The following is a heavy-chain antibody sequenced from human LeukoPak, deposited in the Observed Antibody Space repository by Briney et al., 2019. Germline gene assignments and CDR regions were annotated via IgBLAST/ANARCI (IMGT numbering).Heavy chain of an antibody. J-gene: IGHJ4*02. V-gene: IGHV4-34*01. CDR3: TRMTAGHDY. CDR1: GVSFDDYY. CDR2: INHSGYT. D-gene: IGHD2-21*02. Sequence: PSETLSLTCAVSGVSFDDYYWSWVRQTPGKGLEWIGEINHSGYTNDSPSLKSRVTLSIDTSRKQFSLNLRSVTVADTGIYYCTRMTAGHDYWGQGALVTVSS.